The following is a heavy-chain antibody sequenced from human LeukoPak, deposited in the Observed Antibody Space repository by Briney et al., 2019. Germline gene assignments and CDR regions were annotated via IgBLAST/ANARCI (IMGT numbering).Heavy chain of an antibody. CDR2: IYHSGST. CDR3: ARVPVGYLETSTYYFDY. D-gene: IGHD6-13*01. V-gene: IGHV4-38-2*02. CDR1: GYSISSGYY. Sequence: PSETLSLTCSLSGYSISSGYYWGWIRQPPGKGLEWIGSIYHSGSTYYIPSLKSRVTISVDTSKNQFSLKLSSVTAADTAVYYCARVPVGYLETSTYYFDYWGQGTLVTVSS. J-gene: IGHJ4*02.